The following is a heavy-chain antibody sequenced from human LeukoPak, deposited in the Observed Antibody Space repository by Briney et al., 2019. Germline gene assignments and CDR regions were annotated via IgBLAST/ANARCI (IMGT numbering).Heavy chain of an antibody. Sequence: SETLSLTCTVSGGSISSYYWSWIRQPPGKGLEWIGYIYYSGSTNYNPSLKSRVAISVDTSKNQFSLKLSSVTAADAAVYYCARETRQDYYCYGMDVWGQGTTVTVSS. CDR1: GGSISSYY. CDR3: ARETRQDYYCYGMDV. J-gene: IGHJ6*02. V-gene: IGHV4-59*01. CDR2: IYYSGST. D-gene: IGHD1-7*01.